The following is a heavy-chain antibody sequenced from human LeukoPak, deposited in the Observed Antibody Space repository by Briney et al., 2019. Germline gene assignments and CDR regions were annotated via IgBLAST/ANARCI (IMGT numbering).Heavy chain of an antibody. J-gene: IGHJ4*02. D-gene: IGHD6-6*01. CDR1: GFSFSGHW. CDR2: ISPTGSTT. CDR3: ARGPNSNWSGLDF. V-gene: IGHV3-74*01. Sequence: GGSLRLSCTASGFSFSGHWMHWARQLPGKGLVWVSRISPTGSTTSYAGSVKGRFTVSRDNAKNTLYLQVNNLRAEDTAVYYCARGPNSNWSGLDFWGQGTLVTVSS.